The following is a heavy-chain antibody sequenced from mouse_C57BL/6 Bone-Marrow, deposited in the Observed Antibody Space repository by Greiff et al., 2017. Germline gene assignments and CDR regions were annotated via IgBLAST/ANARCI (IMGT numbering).Heavy chain of an antibody. CDR1: GYSFTGSF. D-gene: IGHD4-1*01. V-gene: IGHV1-20*01. CDR2: INPYNGDT. J-gene: IGHJ1*03. Sequence: EVQLQQSGPELVKPGDSVKISCKPSGYSFTGSFMNWVMQSHGKSLEWIGRINPYNGDTFYNQKFKGKATLTVDKSSSTAHMELRSLTSEDSAVYYCARANWPHWYFDVWGTGTTVTVAS. CDR3: ARANWPHWYFDV.